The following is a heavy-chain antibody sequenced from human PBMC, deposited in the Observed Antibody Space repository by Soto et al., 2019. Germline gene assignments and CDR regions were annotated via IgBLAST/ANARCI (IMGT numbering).Heavy chain of an antibody. J-gene: IGHJ4*02. CDR1: GFTFSSYA. D-gene: IGHD2-8*01. CDR3: AKGGWCLSYPDY. V-gene: IGHV3-23*01. Sequence: EVQLLESGGGLVQPGGSLRLSCAASGFTFSSYAMSWVRQAPGKGLEWVSAISGRGGSTYYADSVKGRFTISRDNSKKTLYLQINSLRAEDTAVYYCAKGGWCLSYPDYWGQGTLVTVSS. CDR2: ISGRGGST.